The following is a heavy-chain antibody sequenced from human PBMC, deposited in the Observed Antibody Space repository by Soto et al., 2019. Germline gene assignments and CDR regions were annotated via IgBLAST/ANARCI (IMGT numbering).Heavy chain of an antibody. CDR1: GFTVSSNY. V-gene: IGHV3-53*01. Sequence: LRLSCAASGFTVSSNYMNWVRQAPGKGLEWLSIIYSGGTTYYADSVKGRFTISRDNFKNTLYLQMNNLRAEDTAVYYCAILSNWGQGTLVTVSS. CDR2: IYSGGTT. CDR3: AILSN. J-gene: IGHJ4*02. D-gene: IGHD6-6*01.